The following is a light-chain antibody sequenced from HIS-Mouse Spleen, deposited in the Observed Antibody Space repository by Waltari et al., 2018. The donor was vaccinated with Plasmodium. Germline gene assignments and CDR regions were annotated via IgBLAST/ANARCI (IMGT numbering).Light chain of an antibody. V-gene: IGKV3-15*01. CDR2: GAS. CDR1: QSVSST. J-gene: IGKJ3*01. Sequence: EIVMTQSPATLSVSPGERATLSCRASQSVSSTLAWYQQKPGQAPRLLIYGASTRATGIPARFSGRGSGTEFTLTISSLQSEDFAVYYCQQYNNWSFTFGPGTKVDIK. CDR3: QQYNNWSFT.